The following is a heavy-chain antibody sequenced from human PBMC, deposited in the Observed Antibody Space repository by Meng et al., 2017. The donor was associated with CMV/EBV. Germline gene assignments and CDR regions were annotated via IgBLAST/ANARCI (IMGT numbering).Heavy chain of an antibody. V-gene: IGHV4-4*02. CDR2: IYHSGST. CDR3: ARVRGGMSSSWFVAHWFDP. CDR1: ISGSNW. Sequence: ISGSNWWSGVRQPPGKGLEWIGEIYHSGSTNYNPSLKSRVTISVDKSKNQFSLKLSSVTAADTAVYYCARVRGGMSSSWFVAHWFDPWGQGTLVTVSS. J-gene: IGHJ5*02. D-gene: IGHD6-13*01.